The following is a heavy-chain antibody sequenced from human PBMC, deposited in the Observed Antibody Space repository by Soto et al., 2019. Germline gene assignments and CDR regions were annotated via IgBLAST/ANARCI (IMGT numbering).Heavy chain of an antibody. J-gene: IGHJ4*02. D-gene: IGHD3-22*01. Sequence: PSETLSLTCTVSGDSISSYYWSWIRQPPGKGLEWIGYIHYSGSTNYNPSLKSRVTISVDTSKNQFSLRLSSVTAADTAVYYCARGRRDYYDSGDWVPLGYWGQGTLVTVSS. V-gene: IGHV4-59*08. CDR2: IHYSGST. CDR3: ARGRRDYYDSGDWVPLGY. CDR1: GDSISSYY.